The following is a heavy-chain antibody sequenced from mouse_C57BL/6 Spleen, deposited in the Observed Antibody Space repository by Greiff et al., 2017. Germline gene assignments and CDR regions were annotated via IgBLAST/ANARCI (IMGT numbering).Heavy chain of an antibody. J-gene: IGHJ4*01. V-gene: IGHV1-52*01. CDR1: GYTFTSYW. D-gene: IGHD1-1*02. Sequence: QVQLQQPGAELVRPGSSVKLSCKASGYTFTSYWMHWVKQRPIQGLEWIGNIDPSDSETHYNQKFKDKATLTVDKSSSTAYMQLSSLTSADSAVYYCARERDYGSNYYAMDYWGQGTSVTVSS. CDR2: IDPSDSET. CDR3: ARERDYGSNYYAMDY.